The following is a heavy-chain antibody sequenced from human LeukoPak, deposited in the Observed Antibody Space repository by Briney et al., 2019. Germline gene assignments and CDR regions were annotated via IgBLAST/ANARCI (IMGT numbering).Heavy chain of an antibody. J-gene: IGHJ4*02. CDR3: ARAGSGSYRWVNFDY. D-gene: IGHD3-10*01. CDR1: GYTFTSYD. V-gene: IGHV1-8*01. Sequence: ASVKVSCKASGYTFTSYDINWVRQATGQGLEWMGWMNPNSGNQGYAQKFPGRVTMTRNTSISTAYMELSSLRSEDTAVYYCARAGSGSYRWVNFDYWGQGTLVTVSS. CDR2: MNPNSGNQ.